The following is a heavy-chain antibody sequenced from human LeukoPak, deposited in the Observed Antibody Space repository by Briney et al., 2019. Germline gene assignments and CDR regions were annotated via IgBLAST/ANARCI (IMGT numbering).Heavy chain of an antibody. D-gene: IGHD6-6*01. CDR1: GFTFSNYA. V-gene: IGHV3-30*02. Sequence: SGGSLRLSCAASGFTFSNYAMHWVRQAPGKGLESVTFIRYDGSNKYYAESVKGRFTISRDNSKNTLYLQMNSLRAEDTAVYYCAKAIHSSSSGVVDYWGQGTLVTVSS. J-gene: IGHJ4*02. CDR3: AKAIHSSSSGVVDY. CDR2: IRYDGSNK.